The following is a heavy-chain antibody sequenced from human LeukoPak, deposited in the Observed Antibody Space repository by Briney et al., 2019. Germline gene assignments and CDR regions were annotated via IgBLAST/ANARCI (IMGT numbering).Heavy chain of an antibody. CDR3: AKGAPQYFDY. CDR2: ISWNSGSI. Sequence: GGSLRLSCAASGFTFDDYAMHWVRQAPGKGLEWVSGISWNSGSIGYADSVKGRFTISRDNAKNSLYLQMNSLRAEDTALYYCAKGAPQYFDYWGQGTLVTVSS. CDR1: GFTFDDYA. J-gene: IGHJ4*02. V-gene: IGHV3-9*01.